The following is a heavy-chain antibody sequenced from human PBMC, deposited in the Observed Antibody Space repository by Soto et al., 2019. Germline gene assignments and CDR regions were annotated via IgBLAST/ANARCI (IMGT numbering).Heavy chain of an antibody. CDR2: ISAYNGNT. CDR1: GYTFTRYG. V-gene: IGHV1-18*01. D-gene: IGHD5-18*01. CDR3: ARAERGYSYGYYSLY. J-gene: IGHJ4*02. Sequence: QVQLVQSGAEVKKPGASVKVSCKASGYTFTRYGISWVRQAPGQGLEWMGWISAYNGNTNYAQKLQGRVTMTTDTSTSTAYMELRSLRSDDTAVYYCARAERGYSYGYYSLYWGQGTLVTVSS.